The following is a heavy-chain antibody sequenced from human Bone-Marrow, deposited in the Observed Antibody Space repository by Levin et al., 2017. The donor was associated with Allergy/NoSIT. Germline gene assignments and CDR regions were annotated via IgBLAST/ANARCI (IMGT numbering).Heavy chain of an antibody. D-gene: IGHD6-19*01. CDR2: IYYSGST. V-gene: IGHV4-39*01. CDR1: GGSISSSSYY. Sequence: SCTVSGGSISSSSYYWGWIRQPPGKGLAWIGRIYYSGSTYYNPSLKSRVTISVDTSKNQFSLKLSSVTAADTAVYYCARLRQFRYSSGWYNDYWGQGTLVTVSS. J-gene: IGHJ4*02. CDR3: ARLRQFRYSSGWYNDY.